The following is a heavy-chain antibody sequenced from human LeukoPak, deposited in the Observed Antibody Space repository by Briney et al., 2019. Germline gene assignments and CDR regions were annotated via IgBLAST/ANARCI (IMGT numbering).Heavy chain of an antibody. Sequence: SETLSLTCTVSGGSISSYYWSWIRQPPGKGLEWIGYIYYSGSTNYTPSLKSRVTISVDTSKNQFSLKLSSVTAADTAVYYCARVTTVVTLDYWGQGTLVTVSS. V-gene: IGHV4-59*01. D-gene: IGHD4-23*01. J-gene: IGHJ4*02. CDR2: IYYSGST. CDR1: GGSISSYY. CDR3: ARVTTVVTLDY.